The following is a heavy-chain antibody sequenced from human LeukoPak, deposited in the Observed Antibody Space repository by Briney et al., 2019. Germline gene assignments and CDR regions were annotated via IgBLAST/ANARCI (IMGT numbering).Heavy chain of an antibody. J-gene: IGHJ4*02. CDR2: INAAGSET. V-gene: IGHV3-7*01. D-gene: IGHD2-15*01. CDR3: ARFGYVAAVDV. CDR1: GFSFSAYW. Sequence: GGSLRLSCAASGFSFSAYWMTWVRQAPGMGLEWVANINAAGSETYYVDPVKGRVSISRDNAKNLVYLQMNSLRAEDTAVYHCARFGYVAAVDVWGQGTPVTVSS.